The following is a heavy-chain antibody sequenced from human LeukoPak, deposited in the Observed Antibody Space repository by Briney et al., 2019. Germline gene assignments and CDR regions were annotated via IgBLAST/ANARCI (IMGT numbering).Heavy chain of an antibody. D-gene: IGHD6-13*01. J-gene: IGHJ4*02. CDR3: ARDPGSSSFDL. CDR1: GFSFSSYW. CDR2: MNPDGSVR. Sequence: GGSLRLSCAASGFSFSSYWMSWVRQTPAKGLEFVANMNPDGSVRNYMDSVKGRFTISRDNAKKSVYLEMDSLRADDTAVYYCARDPGSSSFDLWGQGTLVTVSS. V-gene: IGHV3-7*01.